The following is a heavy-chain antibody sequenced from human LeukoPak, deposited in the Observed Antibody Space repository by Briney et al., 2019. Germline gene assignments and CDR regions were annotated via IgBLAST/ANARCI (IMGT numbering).Heavy chain of an antibody. D-gene: IGHD2-2*01. CDR2: FDPEDGET. Sequence: ASVKVSCKVSGYTLTELSMHWVRQAPGKGLEWMGGFDPEDGETIYAQKLQGRVTMTEDTSTDTAYMELSSLRSEDTAVYYCATDRGYCSSTSCFGWFDPWGQGTLVTVSS. J-gene: IGHJ5*02. CDR1: GYTLTELS. CDR3: ATDRGYCSSTSCFGWFDP. V-gene: IGHV1-24*01.